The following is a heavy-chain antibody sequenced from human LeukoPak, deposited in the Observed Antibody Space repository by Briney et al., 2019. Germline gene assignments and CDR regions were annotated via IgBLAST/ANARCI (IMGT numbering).Heavy chain of an antibody. J-gene: IGHJ3*02. D-gene: IGHD6-13*01. Sequence: GGSLRLSCAASGFTFSTCAMSWVRQAPGKGLEWVSAISGSGGTTYYADSVKGRFTISRDNSKNTLYLQMNSLRAEDTAVYYCAKDRFSSSWFDGSDIWGQGTVVTVSS. V-gene: IGHV3-23*01. CDR3: AKDRFSSSWFDGSDI. CDR2: ISGSGGTT. CDR1: GFTFSTCA.